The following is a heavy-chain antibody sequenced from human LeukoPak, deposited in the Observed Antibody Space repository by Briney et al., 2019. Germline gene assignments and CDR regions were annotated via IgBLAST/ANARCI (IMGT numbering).Heavy chain of an antibody. CDR1: GGSISSGGYS. J-gene: IGHJ4*02. D-gene: IGHD1-26*01. CDR2: IYYSGST. V-gene: IGHV4-30-4*07. CDR3: ARVYRRVLYYFDY. Sequence: KPSETLSLTCTVSGGSISSGGYSWSWIRQPPGKGLEWIGYIYYSGSTYYNPSLKSRVTISVDTSKNQFSLKLSSVTAADTAVYYCARVYRRVLYYFDYWGQGTLVTVSS.